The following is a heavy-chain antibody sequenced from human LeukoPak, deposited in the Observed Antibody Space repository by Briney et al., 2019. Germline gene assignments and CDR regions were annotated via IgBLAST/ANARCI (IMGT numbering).Heavy chain of an antibody. V-gene: IGHV1-18*01. J-gene: IGHJ4*02. Sequence: GASVKVSCKASGYTFTSYGISWVRQAPGQGLEWMGWISAYNGNTNYAQKLQGRVTVTTDTSTSTAYMELRSLRSDDTAVYYCARVGYYDSSGYCPNWGQGTLVTVSS. CDR1: GYTFTSYG. D-gene: IGHD3-22*01. CDR2: ISAYNGNT. CDR3: ARVGYYDSSGYCPN.